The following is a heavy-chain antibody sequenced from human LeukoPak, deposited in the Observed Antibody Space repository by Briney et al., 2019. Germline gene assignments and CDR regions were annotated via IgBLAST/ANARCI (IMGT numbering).Heavy chain of an antibody. CDR3: ARALPHRRLTDTTMEQHWFDP. CDR2: ISAYNGNT. D-gene: IGHD5-18*01. Sequence: SSVQVSCEAPGYTFTSYGISWVRQAPGQGLEWMGWISAYNGNTNYEQKLQGRVTMPRGMSTSTVYMELSSLRSEDTAVYYCARALPHRRLTDTTMEQHWFDPWGQGTLVTVSS. V-gene: IGHV1-18*01. CDR1: GYTFTSYG. J-gene: IGHJ5*02.